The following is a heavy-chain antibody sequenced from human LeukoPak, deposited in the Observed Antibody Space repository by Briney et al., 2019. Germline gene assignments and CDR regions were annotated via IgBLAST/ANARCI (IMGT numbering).Heavy chain of an antibody. Sequence: GGSLRLSCAASGFTFSSYAMSWVRQAPGKGLESVSAISGSGGSTYYADSVKGRFTISRDNSKNTLYLQINSLRAEDTAVYYCAKFPLDLSGFSHDDYYYGMDVWGQGTTVTVSS. D-gene: IGHD3-22*01. J-gene: IGHJ6*02. CDR1: GFTFSSYA. CDR2: ISGSGGST. V-gene: IGHV3-23*01. CDR3: AKFPLDLSGFSHDDYYYGMDV.